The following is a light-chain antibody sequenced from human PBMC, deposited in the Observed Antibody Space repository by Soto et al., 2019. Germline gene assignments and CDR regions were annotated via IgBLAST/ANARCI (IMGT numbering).Light chain of an antibody. J-gene: IGKJ4*01. Sequence: EIVLTQSPGTLSLSPGERATLSGGAGKGFSSSYLAWYQQKPGQAPRLLIYGASSRATGIPDRFSGSGSGTDFTLTISRLEPEDFAVYYCQQYGSSPLTFGGGTKVEIK. V-gene: IGKV3-20*01. CDR1: KGFSSSY. CDR2: GAS. CDR3: QQYGSSPLT.